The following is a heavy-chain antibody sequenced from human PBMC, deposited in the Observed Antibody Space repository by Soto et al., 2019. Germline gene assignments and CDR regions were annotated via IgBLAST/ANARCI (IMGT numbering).Heavy chain of an antibody. CDR3: ARPAKGDWGSYYGMDV. CDR2: ISYDGSNK. CDR1: GFTFSSYA. D-gene: IGHD3-16*01. Sequence: QVHLVESGGGVVQPGRSLRLSCAASGFTFSSYAMHWVRQAPGKGLEWVAVISYDGSNKYYADSVKGRFTISRDNSKNTLYLQMNRLRAEDTAVYYCARPAKGDWGSYYGMDVWGQGTTVTVSS. V-gene: IGHV3-30-3*01. J-gene: IGHJ6*02.